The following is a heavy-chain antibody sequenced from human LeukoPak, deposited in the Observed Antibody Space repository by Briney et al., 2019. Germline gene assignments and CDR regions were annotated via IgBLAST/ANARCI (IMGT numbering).Heavy chain of an antibody. D-gene: IGHD3-16*02. CDR2: IKQDGSEK. J-gene: IGHJ4*02. CDR1: GFTFSSYW. Sequence: GGSLRLSCAASGFTFSSYWMTWVRQAPGKGLEWVANIKQDGSEKYYVDSVKGRFTISRDNAKNSLYLQMNSLRAEDTAVYYCARADYDYVWGSYRRYYFDYWGQGTLVTVSS. V-gene: IGHV3-7*01. CDR3: ARADYDYVWGSYRRYYFDY.